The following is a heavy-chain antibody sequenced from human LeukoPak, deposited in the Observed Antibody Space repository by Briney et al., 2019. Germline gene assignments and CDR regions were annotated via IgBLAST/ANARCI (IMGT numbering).Heavy chain of an antibody. J-gene: IGHJ5*02. CDR2: INPNSGGT. CDR1: GYTFTGYY. V-gene: IGHV1-2*02. Sequence: ASVKVYCKASGYTFTGYYMHWVRQAPGQGLEWMGWINPNSGGTNYAQKFQGRVTMTRDTSISTAYMELSRLRSDDTAVYYCARDRKNYYGSGSYYNANWFDPWGQGTLVTVSS. D-gene: IGHD3-10*01. CDR3: ARDRKNYYGSGSYYNANWFDP.